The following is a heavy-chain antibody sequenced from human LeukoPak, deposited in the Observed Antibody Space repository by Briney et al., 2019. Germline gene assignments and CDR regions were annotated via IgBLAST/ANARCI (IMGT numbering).Heavy chain of an antibody. CDR1: GGSISSYY. CDR2: IYSSGST. Sequence: SKTLSLTCTVSGGSISSYYWNWIRQPPGKGLEWIGYIYSSGSTNYNPSLKSRVTISVDTSKNQFSLKLSSVTAADTALYHCARLRHSYGSRVFAYWGQGPPVTVSS. CDR3: ARLRHSYGSRVFAY. D-gene: IGHD5-18*01. V-gene: IGHV4-59*01. J-gene: IGHJ4*02.